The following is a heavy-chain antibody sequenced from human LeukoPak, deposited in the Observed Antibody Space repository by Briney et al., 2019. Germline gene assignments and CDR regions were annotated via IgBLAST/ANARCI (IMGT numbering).Heavy chain of an antibody. CDR3: ARHDYGDFTALDY. D-gene: IGHD4-17*01. J-gene: IGHJ4*02. Sequence: PGGSLRLSCAVSGFTFSTYWMTWVRQAPGKGLEWVANIKLDGSETYYVDSVGGRFTVSRDNAKNSLYLQMNSLRAEDTAVYYCARHDYGDFTALDYWGQGTLVTVSS. V-gene: IGHV3-7*01. CDR1: GFTFSTYW. CDR2: IKLDGSET.